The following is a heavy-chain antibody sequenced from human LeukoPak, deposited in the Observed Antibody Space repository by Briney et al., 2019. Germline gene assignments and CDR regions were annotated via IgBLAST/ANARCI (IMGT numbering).Heavy chain of an antibody. V-gene: IGHV3-23*01. CDR3: AKGPQTFEGVILIYYYMDV. CDR1: GFTFSSYA. J-gene: IGHJ6*03. Sequence: PGGSLRLSCAASGFTFSSYAMSWVRQAPGKGLEWVSAISGSGGSTYYADSVKGRFTISRDNSKNTLYLQMNSLRAEDTAVYYCAKGPQTFEGVILIYYYMDVWGKGTTVTISS. D-gene: IGHD3-10*01. CDR2: ISGSGGST.